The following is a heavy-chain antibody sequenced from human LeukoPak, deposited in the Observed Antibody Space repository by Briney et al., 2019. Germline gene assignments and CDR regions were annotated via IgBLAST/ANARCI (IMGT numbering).Heavy chain of an antibody. CDR3: ARHDVLYSSGWFAYHMDV. J-gene: IGHJ6*03. D-gene: IGHD6-19*01. CDR2: IYYSGST. Sequence: SETLSLTCTVSGASVSSSVYYWGWIRQPPGKGLEWIATIYYSGSTYHNPSLKSRVTISLDTSKNQFSLKLNSVTAADTAVYYCARHDVLYSSGWFAYHMDVWGEGTTVTISS. V-gene: IGHV4-39*01. CDR1: GASVSSSVYY.